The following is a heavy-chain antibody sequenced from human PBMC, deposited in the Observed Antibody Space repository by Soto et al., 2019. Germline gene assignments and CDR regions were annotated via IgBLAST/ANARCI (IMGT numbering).Heavy chain of an antibody. V-gene: IGHV3-15*01. CDR1: GFTFSNAW. CDR2: IKSKTDGGTT. Sequence: GGSLRLSCAASGFTFSNAWMSWVRQAPGKGLEWVGRIKSKTDGGTTDYAAPVKGRFTISRDDSKNTLYLQMNSLKTEDTAVYYCTYAGEWLLRTYYYYGMDVWGQGTTVTVSS. CDR3: TYAGEWLLRTYYYYGMDV. D-gene: IGHD3-3*01. J-gene: IGHJ6*02.